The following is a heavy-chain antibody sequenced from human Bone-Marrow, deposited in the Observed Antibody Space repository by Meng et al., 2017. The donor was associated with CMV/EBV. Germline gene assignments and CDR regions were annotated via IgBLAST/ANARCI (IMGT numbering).Heavy chain of an antibody. CDR2: INSDGSST. Sequence: GESLKISCAASGFTFSSYWMHWVRQAPGKGLVWVSRINSDGSSTSYADSVKGRFTISRDNAKNTLYLQMNSLSAEDTAVYYCARRGPAAIDYWGQGTLVTVSS. D-gene: IGHD2-2*01. CDR3: ARRGPAAIDY. V-gene: IGHV3-74*01. J-gene: IGHJ4*02. CDR1: GFTFSSYW.